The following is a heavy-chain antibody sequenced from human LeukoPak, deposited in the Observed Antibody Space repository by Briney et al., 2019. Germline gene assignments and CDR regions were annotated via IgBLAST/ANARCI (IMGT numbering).Heavy chain of an antibody. CDR3: AKDPLVRGATYDY. D-gene: IGHD3-10*01. Sequence: GGSLRLSCAASGFTFSSYAMTWVRQAPGXGLEWVSAIGGSGRSTYYADSVRGRFTISRDNSKNTLYLQMNSLRAEDTAVYYCAKDPLVRGATYDYWGQGTLVTVSS. V-gene: IGHV3-23*01. CDR2: IGGSGRST. J-gene: IGHJ4*02. CDR1: GFTFSSYA.